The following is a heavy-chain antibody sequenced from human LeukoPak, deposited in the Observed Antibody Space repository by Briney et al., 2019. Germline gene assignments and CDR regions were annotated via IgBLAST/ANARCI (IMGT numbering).Heavy chain of an antibody. D-gene: IGHD2-15*01. J-gene: IGHJ5*02. CDR1: VGTFSSYA. CDR3: ARGMVVVASIGWFDP. Sequence: SVKVSRKASVGTFSSYAISWVRQAPRQGLESMGSISPILGIANYGQKFQGSVTITADKSTSTSYMEMSSLRSEDTAVYYCARGMVVVASIGWFDPWGQGTLVTVSS. CDR2: ISPILGIA. V-gene: IGHV1-69*04.